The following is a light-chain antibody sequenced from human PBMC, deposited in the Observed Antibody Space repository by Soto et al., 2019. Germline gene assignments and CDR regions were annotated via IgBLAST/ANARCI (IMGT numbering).Light chain of an antibody. CDR1: SSDVGGYNY. CDR3: DAYKSSRGYV. J-gene: IGLJ1*01. CDR2: EVS. V-gene: IGLV2-14*01. Sequence: QSVLTQPASVSGSPGQSITISCTEISSDVGGYNYVSWYQQQAGKAPKLIIHEVSNRPSGVSNSFSGPKSGNTASLSISGLQAEDEADYYSDAYKSSRGYVFGIGTKVTVL.